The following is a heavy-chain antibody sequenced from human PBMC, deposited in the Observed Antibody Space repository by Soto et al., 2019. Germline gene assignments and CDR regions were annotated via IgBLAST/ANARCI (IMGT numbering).Heavy chain of an antibody. J-gene: IGHJ4*02. CDR3: AKDTYYYSRSDYYVFDS. CDR1: GFTFSSYG. D-gene: IGHD3-22*01. V-gene: IGHV3-30*18. Sequence: QVQLVESGGGVVQPGRSLRLSCAASGFTFSSYGIHWVRQAPGKGLEWVAVISHDGSKTNYADSVKGRFTISRDNSKDTVYLQMNSLRAEDTAVYYCAKDTYYYSRSDYYVFDSWGQGTLVTVSS. CDR2: ISHDGSKT.